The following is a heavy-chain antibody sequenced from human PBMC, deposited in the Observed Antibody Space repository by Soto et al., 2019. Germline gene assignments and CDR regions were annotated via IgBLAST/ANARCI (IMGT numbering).Heavy chain of an antibody. CDR1: GYTFTIYG. V-gene: IGHV1-18*01. D-gene: IGHD3-22*01. CDR2: ISAYNGNT. J-gene: IGHJ3*02. CDR3: ARDPLEYYYDSSGYDSAEAFDI. Sequence: ASVKVSCKASGYTFTIYGISWVLQAPGQGLEWMGWISAYNGNTNYAQKLQGRVTMTADTSTSTAYMELRSLRSDDTAVYYCARDPLEYYYDSSGYDSAEAFDIWSKRTMVTVSS.